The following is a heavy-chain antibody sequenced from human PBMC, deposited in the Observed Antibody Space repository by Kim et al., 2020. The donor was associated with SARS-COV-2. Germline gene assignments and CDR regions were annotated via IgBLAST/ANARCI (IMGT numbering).Heavy chain of an antibody. D-gene: IGHD3-10*01. CDR2: ISHSGST. J-gene: IGHJ2*01. Sequence: SETLSLTCAVYGGSFSGYYWSWIRQPPGKGLEWIGEISHSGSTNYNPSLKSRVTISVDTSKNQFSLKLSSVTAADTAVYYCARGPNGSGTLRYFDLWGRGTLVTVSS. CDR1: GGSFSGYY. V-gene: IGHV4-34*01. CDR3: ARGPNGSGTLRYFDL.